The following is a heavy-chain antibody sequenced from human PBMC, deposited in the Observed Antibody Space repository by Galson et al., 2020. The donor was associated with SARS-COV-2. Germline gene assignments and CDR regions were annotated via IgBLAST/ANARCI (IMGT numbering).Heavy chain of an antibody. CDR2: ISSSSSTI. J-gene: IGHJ6*02. CDR3: ARDLSRITIFGVVTYYGMDI. Sequence: GGSLRLSCAASGFTFSNYSMNWVRQAPGKGLEWVSYISSSSSTIYYADSVKGRFTISRDNAKNSLYLQMNSLRAEDTAVYYCARDLSRITIFGVVTYYGMDIWGQGTTVTVSS. V-gene: IGHV3-48*01. CDR1: GFTFSNYS. D-gene: IGHD3-3*01.